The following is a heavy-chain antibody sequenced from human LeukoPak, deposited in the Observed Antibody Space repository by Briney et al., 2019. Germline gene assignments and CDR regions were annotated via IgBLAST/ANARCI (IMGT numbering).Heavy chain of an antibody. D-gene: IGHD6-19*01. Sequence: GGSLRLSCAASGFTFSNAWMSWVRQAPGKGLEWVGRIKSKTDGGTTDYAAPVRGRFTISRDDSKKMLYLQMNSLKTEDTAVYYCTTKGPIAVAGKDYWGQETLDSVPT. J-gene: IGHJ4*02. CDR1: GFTFSNAW. V-gene: IGHV3-15*01. CDR2: IKSKTDGGTT. CDR3: TTKGPIAVAGKDY.